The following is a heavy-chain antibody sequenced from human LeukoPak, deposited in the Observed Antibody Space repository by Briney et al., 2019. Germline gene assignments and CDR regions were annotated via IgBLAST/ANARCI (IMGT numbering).Heavy chain of an antibody. CDR2: INPNSGGT. D-gene: IGHD5-24*01. CDR3: ARDQRGMGDGYNYAFDI. V-gene: IGHV1-2*04. CDR1: GYTFTGYY. Sequence: ASVKVSCKASGYTFTGYYMHWVRQAPGQGLEWMGWINPNSGGTNYAQKFQGWVTMTRDTSISTAYMELSRLRSDDTAVYYCARDQRGMGDGYNYAFDIWGQGTMVTVSS. J-gene: IGHJ3*02.